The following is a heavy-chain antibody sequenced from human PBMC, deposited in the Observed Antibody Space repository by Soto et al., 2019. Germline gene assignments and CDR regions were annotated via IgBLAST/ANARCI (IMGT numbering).Heavy chain of an antibody. J-gene: IGHJ5*02. Sequence: ETLYLTGRVSGVTISGYYWTWIRQPAGKGLEWIGRIYSSGNTKYNPSLQSRVTMSLDTSNNQLSLRLTSVTAADTAVYYCARGQRFSDWFDPWGQGTLVTVYS. V-gene: IGHV4-4*07. D-gene: IGHD3-3*01. CDR3: ARGQRFSDWFDP. CDR2: IYSSGNT. CDR1: GVTISGYY.